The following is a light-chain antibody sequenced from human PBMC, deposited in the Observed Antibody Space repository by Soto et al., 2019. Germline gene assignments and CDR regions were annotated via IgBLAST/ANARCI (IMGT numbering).Light chain of an antibody. J-gene: IGKJ1*01. CDR1: QNVNSNH. CDR2: GPS. V-gene: IGKV3-20*01. CDR3: HQFGSSPQT. Sequence: EMLLTQSPGTLSLSPGERATLSCRASQNVNSNHIAWYQQKPGQAPRLLIYGPSSRATGIPERFSGSGSGTDFTLTISRLEPEDFAVYFCHQFGSSPQTFGHGTKVDIK.